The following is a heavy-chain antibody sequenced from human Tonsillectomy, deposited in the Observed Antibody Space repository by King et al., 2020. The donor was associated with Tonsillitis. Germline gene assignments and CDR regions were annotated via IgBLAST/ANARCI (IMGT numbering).Heavy chain of an antibody. CDR2: IQYDGSNK. CDR3: AKDLARSDSSYYFDF. CDR1: GFTFSSYG. V-gene: IGHV3-30*02. Sequence: VQLVESGGGVVQPGGSLRLSCAASGFTFSSYGMHWVRQAPGKGLEGVAFIQYDGSNKYYADSVKGRFTISRDNWKNTLYLHMNSLRAEDTAVYYCAKDLARSDSSYYFDFWGQGTLVTVSS. D-gene: IGHD2-15*01. J-gene: IGHJ4*02.